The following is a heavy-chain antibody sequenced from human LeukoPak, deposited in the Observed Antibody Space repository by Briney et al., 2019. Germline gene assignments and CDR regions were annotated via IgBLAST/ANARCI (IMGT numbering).Heavy chain of an antibody. CDR3: ARDGGYYYGSSGPNWFDP. CDR2: INPSGGST. V-gene: IGHV1-46*01. J-gene: IGHJ5*02. D-gene: IGHD3-22*01. CDR1: GYTFTSYY. Sequence: ASVKVSCKASGYTFTSYYMHWVRQAPGQGLEWMGIINPSGGSTSYAQKFQGRVTMTRDMSTSTVYMELSSLRSEDTAVYYCARDGGYYYGSSGPNWFDPWGQGTLVTVSS.